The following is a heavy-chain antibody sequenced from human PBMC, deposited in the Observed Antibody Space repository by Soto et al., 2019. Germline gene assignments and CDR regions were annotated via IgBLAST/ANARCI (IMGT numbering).Heavy chain of an antibody. Sequence: QVQLQQWGAGLLKPSETLSLTCAVYGGSFSGYYWSWIRQPPGKGLEWIGEINHSGSTTYNPSLKSRVTISVDTPKNQFSLKLSSVTAADTAVYYCARGYPRDGLDYWGQGTLVTVSS. J-gene: IGHJ4*02. CDR1: GGSFSGYY. V-gene: IGHV4-34*01. CDR2: INHSGST. CDR3: ARGYPRDGLDY.